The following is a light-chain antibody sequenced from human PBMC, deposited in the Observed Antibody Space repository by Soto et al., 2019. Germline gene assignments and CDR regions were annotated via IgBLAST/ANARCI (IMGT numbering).Light chain of an antibody. J-gene: IGKJ1*01. Sequence: EILLTQSPDPLSLTPGVTATLSCGASQSVDNGYVAWYQQKPGAAPRLLIYGASTRATGIPARFSGSGSGTEFTLTISSLQSEDVAVYYCQQYGSSRTFGQGTKVDIK. CDR2: GAS. CDR3: QQYGSSRT. V-gene: IGKV3D-20*01. CDR1: QSVDNGY.